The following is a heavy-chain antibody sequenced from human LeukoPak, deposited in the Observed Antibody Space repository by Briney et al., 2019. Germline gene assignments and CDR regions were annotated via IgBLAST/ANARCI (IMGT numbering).Heavy chain of an antibody. J-gene: IGHJ4*02. V-gene: IGHV3-64*01. D-gene: IGHD1-26*01. Sequence: GGSLRLSCAASGFTFSSYAMHWVRQAPGKGLEYVSAISSNGGSTYYANSVKGRFTISRDNSKNTLYLQMGSLRAEDMAVYYCATAYSPLGFDYWGQGTLVTVSS. CDR2: ISSNGGST. CDR1: GFTFSSYA. CDR3: ATAYSPLGFDY.